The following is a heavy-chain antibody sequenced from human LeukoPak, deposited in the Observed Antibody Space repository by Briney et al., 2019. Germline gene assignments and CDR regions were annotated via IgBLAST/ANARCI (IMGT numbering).Heavy chain of an antibody. CDR2: ISDSGSST. Sequence: GGSLRLSCAASGFTFSSYAMSWLRQAPGKGLEWVSTISDSGSSTYYTDSVKGRFTFSRDNSKNTLHLQMNSLRAEDTAVYYCAKFYDISTGYFDCWGQGTLVTVSS. CDR1: GFTFSSYA. J-gene: IGHJ4*02. D-gene: IGHD3-9*01. CDR3: AKFYDISTGYFDC. V-gene: IGHV3-23*01.